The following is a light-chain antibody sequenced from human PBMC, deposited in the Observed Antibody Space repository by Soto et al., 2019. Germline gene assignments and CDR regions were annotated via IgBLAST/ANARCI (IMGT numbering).Light chain of an antibody. J-gene: IGLJ1*01. Sequence: QSVLTQPPSASGSPGQSVTISCTGTSSDVGGYKYVSWYQQHPGKAPKLILYEVSKRPSGVPDRFSGSKSGNTASLTVSGLQAEDEADYYCSSFVGGNTYVFGTGTKV. CDR1: SSDVGGYKY. CDR3: SSFVGGNTYV. CDR2: EVS. V-gene: IGLV2-8*01.